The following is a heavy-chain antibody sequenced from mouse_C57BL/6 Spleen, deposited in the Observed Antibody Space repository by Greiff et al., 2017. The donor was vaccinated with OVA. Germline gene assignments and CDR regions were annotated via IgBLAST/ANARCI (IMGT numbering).Heavy chain of an antibody. V-gene: IGHV1-54*01. J-gene: IGHJ3*01. Sequence: VQLQQSGAELVRPGTSVKVSCKASGYAFTNYLIEWVKQRPGQGLEWIGVINPGSGGTNYNEKFKGKATLTADKSSSTAYMQLSSLTSEDSAVYFCAWTVQAWFAYWGQGTLVTVSA. CDR1: GYAFTNYL. CDR2: INPGSGGT. D-gene: IGHD3-3*01. CDR3: AWTVQAWFAY.